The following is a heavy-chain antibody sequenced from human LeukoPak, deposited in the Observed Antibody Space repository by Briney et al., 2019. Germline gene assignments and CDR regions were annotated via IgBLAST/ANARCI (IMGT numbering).Heavy chain of an antibody. CDR1: GYTFTSYG. J-gene: IGHJ6*02. V-gene: IGHV7-4-1*02. CDR3: ARDPYYYDSSGYYGMDV. D-gene: IGHD3-22*01. Sequence: ASVKVSCKASGYTFTSYGISWVRQAPGQGLEWMGWINTNTGNPTYAQGFTGRFVFSLDTSVSTAYLQISSLKAEDTAVYYCARDPYYYDSSGYYGMDVWGQGTTVTVSS. CDR2: INTNTGNP.